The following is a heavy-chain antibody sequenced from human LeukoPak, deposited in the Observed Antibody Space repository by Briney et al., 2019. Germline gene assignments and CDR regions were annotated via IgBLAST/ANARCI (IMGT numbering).Heavy chain of an antibody. Sequence: GGSLTLSCAASGFTFTSHAMAWVRQAPGKGLEWVSTLSGRGGTTYYADSVKGRFTVSRDNSKNTLYLQMNSLGAEDTAVYFCAREPLLPLSASSYYLDSWGQGALVIVSS. V-gene: IGHV3-23*01. J-gene: IGHJ4*02. CDR3: AREPLLPLSASSYYLDS. CDR2: LSGRGGTT. CDR1: GFTFTSHA.